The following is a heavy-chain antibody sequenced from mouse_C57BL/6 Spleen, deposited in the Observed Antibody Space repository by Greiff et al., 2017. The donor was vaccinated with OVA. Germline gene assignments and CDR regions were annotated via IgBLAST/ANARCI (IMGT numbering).Heavy chain of an antibody. CDR2: IYPGDGDT. D-gene: IGHD1-1*01. J-gene: IGHJ2*01. CDR3: AIVAPYFDY. V-gene: IGHV1-82*01. CDR1: GYAFSSSW. Sequence: VQLQESGPELVKPGASVKISCKASGYAFSSSWMNWVKQRPGKGLEWIGRIYPGDGDTNYNGKFKGKATLTADKSSSTAYMQLSSLTSEDSAVYFCAIVAPYFDYWGQGTTLTVSS.